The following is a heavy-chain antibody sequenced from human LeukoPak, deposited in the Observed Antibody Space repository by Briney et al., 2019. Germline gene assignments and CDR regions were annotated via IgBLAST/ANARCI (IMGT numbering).Heavy chain of an antibody. V-gene: IGHV4-4*08. CDR1: GGSISSFY. CDR3: AREGGFHSPAGI. J-gene: IGHJ3*02. D-gene: IGHD1-26*01. Sequence: SETLSLTCIVSGGSISSFYWSWIRQSPGKGLEWIGYISYTGNTNYNPSLKSRVTISVDTSKNQFSLKLSSVTAADTAVYYCAREGGFHSPAGIWGQGTMVTVSS. CDR2: ISYTGNT.